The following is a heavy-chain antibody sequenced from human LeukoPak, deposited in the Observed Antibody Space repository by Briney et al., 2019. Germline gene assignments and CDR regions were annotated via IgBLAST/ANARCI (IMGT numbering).Heavy chain of an antibody. Sequence: GGSLRLSCAASGFTVSSNYMSWVRQAPGKGLEWVSVIYSGGSTYYADSVKGRFTISRDNSKNTLYLQMNSLRAEDTAVYYCARDQSMVRGALSPNYYGVDVWGQGTTVTVSS. CDR2: IYSGGST. D-gene: IGHD3-10*01. J-gene: IGHJ6*02. V-gene: IGHV3-53*01. CDR3: ARDQSMVRGALSPNYYGVDV. CDR1: GFTVSSNY.